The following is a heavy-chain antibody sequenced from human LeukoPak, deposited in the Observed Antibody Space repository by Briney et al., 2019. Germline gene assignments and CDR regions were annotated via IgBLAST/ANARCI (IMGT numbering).Heavy chain of an antibody. CDR2: ISGYNGNT. CDR3: ARDAEQLVDY. D-gene: IGHD6-13*01. J-gene: IGHJ4*02. CDR1: GYTFTSYG. V-gene: IGHV1-18*01. Sequence: ASVKVSCKASGYTFTSYGVSWVRQAPGQGLEWMGWISGYNGNTNYAQNLQGRVTMTTDTSTSTAYMELRSLRSDDTAVYYCARDAEQLVDYWGQGTLVTVSS.